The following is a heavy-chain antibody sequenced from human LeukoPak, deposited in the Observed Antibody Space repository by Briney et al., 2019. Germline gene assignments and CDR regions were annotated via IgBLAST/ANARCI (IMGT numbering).Heavy chain of an antibody. Sequence: SGGSLRLSCAASGFTVSSNYMSWVRQAPGKGLEWVSVIYSGGSTYYADSVKGRFTISRDNSKNTLYLQMNSLRAEDTAVYYCARSPTYYYGSGTFDYWGQGTLVTVSS. J-gene: IGHJ4*02. CDR2: IYSGGST. CDR1: GFTVSSNY. V-gene: IGHV3-53*01. D-gene: IGHD3-10*01. CDR3: ARSPTYYYGSGTFDY.